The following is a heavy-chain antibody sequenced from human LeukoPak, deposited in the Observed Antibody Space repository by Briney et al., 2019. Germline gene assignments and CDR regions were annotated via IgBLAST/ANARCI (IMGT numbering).Heavy chain of an antibody. Sequence: GGSLRLSCAASGFTFSSYAMSWVRQAPGKGLEWVSTITGSSGSTYYADSVKGRFTISRDNSENTVYLQMNSLTIEDTAVYYCAREPSGNFGQLVSSAEYFQHWGQGTRVTVSS. V-gene: IGHV3-23*01. CDR1: GFTFSSYA. CDR3: AREPSGNFGQLVSSAEYFQH. CDR2: ITGSSGST. D-gene: IGHD5/OR15-5a*01. J-gene: IGHJ1*01.